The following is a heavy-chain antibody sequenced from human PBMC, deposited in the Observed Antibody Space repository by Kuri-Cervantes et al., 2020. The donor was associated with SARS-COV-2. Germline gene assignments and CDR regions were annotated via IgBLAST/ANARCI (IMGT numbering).Heavy chain of an antibody. Sequence: ASVKVSCKASGYTFTSYDINWVRQATGQGLEWMGWMNPNSGNTGYAQKFQGRVTMTRDTSISTAYMELSRLRSEDTAVYYCARDQFGGGYFDYWGQGTRVTVSS. J-gene: IGHJ4*02. CDR2: MNPNSGNT. V-gene: IGHV1-8*02. CDR1: GYTFTSYD. CDR3: ARDQFGGGYFDY. D-gene: IGHD3-16*01.